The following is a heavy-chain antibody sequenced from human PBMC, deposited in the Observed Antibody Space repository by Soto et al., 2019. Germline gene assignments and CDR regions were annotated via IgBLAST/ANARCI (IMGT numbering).Heavy chain of an antibody. V-gene: IGHV3-11*04. D-gene: IGHD1-1*01. J-gene: IGHJ4*02. Sequence: QVQLVESGGGLVKPGESLRLSCAASGFTFSDHYVTWIRQAPGKGLEWVSYISNSGSTIYYADSVKGRFTISRDNSENSLYLQMNSLRAEDTAVYYCARAGEMTYKDWGQGTLVTVSS. CDR2: ISNSGSTI. CDR1: GFTFSDHY. CDR3: ARAGEMTYKD.